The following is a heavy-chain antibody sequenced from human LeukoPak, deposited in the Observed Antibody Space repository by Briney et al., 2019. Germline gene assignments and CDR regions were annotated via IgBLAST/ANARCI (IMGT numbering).Heavy chain of an antibody. D-gene: IGHD2-8*01. CDR1: GFTFSDKA. J-gene: IGHJ5*02. CDR3: AKRVLCQS. Sequence: PGGSLRLSCAASGFTFSDKAMTWVRQAPGKGLEWVSTISGRGGSAFYADSVKGRFTVSRDNSKNTLFLQMNSLRAEDTAIYYCAKRVLCQSWGQGTLVTVSS. V-gene: IGHV3-23*01. CDR2: ISGRGGSA.